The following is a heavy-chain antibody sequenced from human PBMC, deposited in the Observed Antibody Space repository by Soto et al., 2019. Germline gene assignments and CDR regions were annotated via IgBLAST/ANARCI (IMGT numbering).Heavy chain of an antibody. CDR2: IYWDDDK. Sequence: QITLNESGPTQVKPRQTLTLTCTFSGFSLTTSGVGVGWIRQSPGKAPEWLALIYWDDDKRYNPSLKRRLTIHKDTSKNQVVLTMADLDPADTATYYCAHRVLRTVFGLVTTTAIYFDFWGQGTPVAVSS. J-gene: IGHJ4*02. CDR1: GFSLTTSGVG. CDR3: AHRVLRTVFGLVTTTAIYFDF. D-gene: IGHD3-3*01. V-gene: IGHV2-5*02.